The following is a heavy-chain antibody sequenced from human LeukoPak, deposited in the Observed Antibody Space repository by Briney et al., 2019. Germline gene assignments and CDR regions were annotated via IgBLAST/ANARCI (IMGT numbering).Heavy chain of an antibody. J-gene: IGHJ4*02. D-gene: IGHD1-26*01. CDR1: GYTFTGYY. V-gene: IGHV1-2*02. Sequence: ASVTVSFTASGYTFTGYYMHWVRQAPGQGLEWMGWINPNSGGTNYAQKFQGRVTMTRDTSISTAYMEPSRLRSDDTAVYYCALVALATTYYFDYWGKGALVTVSS. CDR3: ALVALATTYYFDY. CDR2: INPNSGGT.